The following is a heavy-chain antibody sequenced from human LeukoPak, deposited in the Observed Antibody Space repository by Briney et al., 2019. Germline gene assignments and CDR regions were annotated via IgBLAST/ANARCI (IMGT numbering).Heavy chain of an antibody. Sequence: GRSLRLSCAASGSTFDDYAMHWVRQAPGKGLEWVSGISWNSGSIGYADSVKGRFTISRDNAKNSLYLQMDSLRAEDTALYYCAKDRGYCSSTSCYSHMDVWGKGTTVTVSS. J-gene: IGHJ6*03. V-gene: IGHV3-9*01. CDR3: AKDRGYCSSTSCYSHMDV. D-gene: IGHD2-2*02. CDR1: GSTFDDYA. CDR2: ISWNSGSI.